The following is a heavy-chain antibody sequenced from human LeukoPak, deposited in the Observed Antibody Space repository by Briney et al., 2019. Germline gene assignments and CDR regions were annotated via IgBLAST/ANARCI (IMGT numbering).Heavy chain of an antibody. Sequence: PSETLPLTCAVYGGSFSGYYWSWIRQPPGKGLEWIGEINHSGSTNYNPSLKSRVTISVDTSKNQFSLTLSSVTAADTAVYYCARDRYSGSYYNWFDPWGQGTLVTVSS. CDR2: INHSGST. D-gene: IGHD1-26*01. V-gene: IGHV4-34*01. CDR3: ARDRYSGSYYNWFDP. J-gene: IGHJ5*02. CDR1: GGSFSGYY.